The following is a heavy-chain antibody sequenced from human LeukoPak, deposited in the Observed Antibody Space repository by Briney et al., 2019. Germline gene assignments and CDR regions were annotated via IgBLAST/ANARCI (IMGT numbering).Heavy chain of an antibody. CDR3: ARDKKGTSCYDY. D-gene: IGHD2-2*01. Sequence: SQTLSLTCTVSGGSISSSSYYWGWIRQPPGKGLEWIGSIYYSGSTYYNPSLKSRVTISVDTSKNQFSLKLSSVTAADTAVYYCARDKKGTSCYDYWGQGTLVTVSS. CDR2: IYYSGST. CDR1: GGSISSSSYY. J-gene: IGHJ4*02. V-gene: IGHV4-39*07.